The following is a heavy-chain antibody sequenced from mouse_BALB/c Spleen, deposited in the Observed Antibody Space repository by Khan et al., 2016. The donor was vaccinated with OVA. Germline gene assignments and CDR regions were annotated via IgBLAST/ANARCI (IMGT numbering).Heavy chain of an antibody. J-gene: IGHJ4*01. CDR3: AKWGTANYYAMDY. D-gene: IGHD1-2*01. CDR1: GFSLTSYG. CDR2: IWGDGST. Sequence: QVRLQQSGPGLVAPSQSLSIICTVSGFSLTSYGVNWVRQPPGKGLEWLGVIWGDGSTNYHSTLMSRLSISKDNSQSQVFLKLSSLQTDDTATYYCAKWGTANYYAMDYWGQGTSVTVSS. V-gene: IGHV2-3*01.